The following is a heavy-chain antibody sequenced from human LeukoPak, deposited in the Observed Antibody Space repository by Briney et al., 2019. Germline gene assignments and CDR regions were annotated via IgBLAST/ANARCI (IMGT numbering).Heavy chain of an antibody. CDR1: GGTFSSYA. CDR2: IIPIFGTA. Sequence: SVKVSCKASGGTFSSYAISWVRQAPGQGLEWMGGIIPIFGTANYAQKFQGRVTITADKSTSTAYMELSSLRSEDTAVYYCGRTVAGIGYFDYWGQGTLVTVSS. V-gene: IGHV1-69*06. D-gene: IGHD6-19*01. CDR3: GRTVAGIGYFDY. J-gene: IGHJ4*02.